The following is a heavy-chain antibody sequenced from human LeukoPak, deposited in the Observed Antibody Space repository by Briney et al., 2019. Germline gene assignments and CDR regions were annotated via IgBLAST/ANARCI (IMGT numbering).Heavy chain of an antibody. V-gene: IGHV3-23*01. CDR2: ISGSGGTT. CDR1: GFTFSSYV. D-gene: IGHD4-17*01. J-gene: IGHJ4*02. Sequence: PGGSLRLSCAASGFTFSSYVMSWVRQAPGKGLEWVSGISGSGGTTYYADSVKGRFTISRDNSKNTLYLEMNSLRADDTAVYYCAKDGDQVPVTKVDYWGQGTLVTVSS. CDR3: AKDGDQVPVTKVDY.